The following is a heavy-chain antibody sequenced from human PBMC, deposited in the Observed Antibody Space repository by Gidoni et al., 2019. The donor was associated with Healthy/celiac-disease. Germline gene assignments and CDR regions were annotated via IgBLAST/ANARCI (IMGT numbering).Heavy chain of an antibody. Sequence: QVQLQQWGAGLWKPSETLAPTCAGDGGSFSGYYWSWIRQPPGQGREWIGEINPSGSTNYTPSLKRRVTISVDTSQTQFSLKLSSVTAADPAVYYCARVLASQDSLVRGPNWFDPWGQGTLVTVSS. CDR1: GGSFSGYY. V-gene: IGHV4-34*01. J-gene: IGHJ5*02. CDR3: ARVLASQDSLVRGPNWFDP. CDR2: INPSGST. D-gene: IGHD3-10*01.